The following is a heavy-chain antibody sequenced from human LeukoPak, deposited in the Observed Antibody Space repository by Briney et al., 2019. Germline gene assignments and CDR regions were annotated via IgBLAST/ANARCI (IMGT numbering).Heavy chain of an antibody. Sequence: GGSLRLSCAASGVTFSSYAMSWVRQAPGKGLEWVSAISGSGGSTYYADSVKGRFTISRDNSKNTLYLQMNSLRAEDTAVYYCAKDLNAIVGSSEYWGQGTLVTVSS. CDR1: GVTFSSYA. CDR3: AKDLNAIVGSSEY. CDR2: ISGSGGST. V-gene: IGHV3-23*01. D-gene: IGHD1-26*01. J-gene: IGHJ4*02.